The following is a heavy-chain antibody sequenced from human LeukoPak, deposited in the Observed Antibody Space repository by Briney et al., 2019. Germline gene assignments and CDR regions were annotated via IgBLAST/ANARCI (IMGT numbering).Heavy chain of an antibody. V-gene: IGHV1-8*01. CDR2: MNPNSGNT. Sequence: ASVKVSCKASGYTFTSYDINWVRQATGQGLEWMGWMNPNSGNTGYAQKFQGRVTMTRNTSISTAYMELSSLRSEDTAVYYCARVLRELPNFDYWGQGTLVTVSS. D-gene: IGHD1-26*01. J-gene: IGHJ4*02. CDR1: GYTFTSYD. CDR3: ARVLRELPNFDY.